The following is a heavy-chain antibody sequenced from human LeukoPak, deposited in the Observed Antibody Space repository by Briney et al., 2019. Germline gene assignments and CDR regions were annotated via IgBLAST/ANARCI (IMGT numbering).Heavy chain of an antibody. CDR3: ARHFGYGDPRYNFDY. V-gene: IGHV4-34*01. CDR2: INHSGST. J-gene: IGHJ4*02. Sequence: PSETLSLTCAVYGGSFSGYYWSWIRQPPGKGLEWIGEINHSGSTNYNPSLKSRVTISVDTSKNQFSLKLSSVTAADTAVYYCARHFGYGDPRYNFDYWGQGTMVTVSS. D-gene: IGHD4-17*01. CDR1: GGSFSGYY.